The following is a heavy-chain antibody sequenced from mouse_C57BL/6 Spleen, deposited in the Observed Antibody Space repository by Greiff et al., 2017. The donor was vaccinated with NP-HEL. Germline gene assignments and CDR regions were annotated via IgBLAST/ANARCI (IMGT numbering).Heavy chain of an antibody. CDR3: ARLRWLLPYYFDY. CDR1: GYTFTSYW. D-gene: IGHD2-3*01. J-gene: IGHJ2*01. Sequence: VQLQQPGTELVKPGASVKLSCKASGYTFTSYWMHWVKQRPGQGLEWIGNINPSNGGTNYNEKFKSKATLTVDKSSSTAYMQLSSLTSEDSAVYYCARLRWLLPYYFDYWGQGTTLTVSS. CDR2: INPSNGGT. V-gene: IGHV1-53*01.